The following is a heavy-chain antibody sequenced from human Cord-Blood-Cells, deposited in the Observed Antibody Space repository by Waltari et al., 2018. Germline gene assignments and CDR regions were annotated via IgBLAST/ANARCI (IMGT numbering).Heavy chain of an antibody. CDR1: GYSFTSYW. D-gene: IGHD5-18*01. V-gene: IGHV5-51*01. J-gene: IGHJ3*02. CDR3: ARQRNTAMVTDAFDI. Sequence: EVQLVQSGAEVKKPGESLKISCKGSGYSFTSYWLGWVRPMPGKGLEWMGIIYPGDSDTRYSPSFQGQVTISADKSISTAYLQWSSLKASDTAMYYCARQRNTAMVTDAFDIWGQGTMVTVSS. CDR2: IYPGDSDT.